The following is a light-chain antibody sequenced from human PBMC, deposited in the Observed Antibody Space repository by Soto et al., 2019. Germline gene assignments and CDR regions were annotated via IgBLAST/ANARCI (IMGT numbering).Light chain of an antibody. V-gene: IGKV1-27*01. Sequence: DIQMTQSPSSLSASVGDRVTITCRASQGISNYLAWYQQKPGKVPKLLIYAASTLQSGVPSRFSGSGSGTDFTLTISSLQPEDVATYYCQHHYPYSPETFGQGTKLEIK. CDR3: QHHYPYSPET. CDR1: QGISNY. CDR2: AAS. J-gene: IGKJ2*01.